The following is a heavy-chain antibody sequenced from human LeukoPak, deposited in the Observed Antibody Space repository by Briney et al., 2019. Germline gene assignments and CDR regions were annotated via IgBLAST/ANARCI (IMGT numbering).Heavy chain of an antibody. D-gene: IGHD3-16*01. CDR1: GFTFSTYS. J-gene: IGHJ6*02. Sequence: PGGSLRLSCAASGFTFSTYSMNWVRQAPGKGLEWVSSISSDSNYRFYADSLKGRFTISRDNAKNSLYLKMLSLRAEDTAVYYCARVAFGLYVMDVWGQGTTVAVSS. V-gene: IGHV3-21*01. CDR2: ISSDSNYR. CDR3: ARVAFGLYVMDV.